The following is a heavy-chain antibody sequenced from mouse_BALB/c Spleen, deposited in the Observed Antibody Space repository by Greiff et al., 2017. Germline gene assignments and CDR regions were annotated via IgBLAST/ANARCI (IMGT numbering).Heavy chain of an antibody. J-gene: IGHJ4*01. Sequence: EVKLMESGGGLVQPGGSLRLSCATSGFTFTDYYMSWVRQPPGKALEWLGFIRNKANGYTTEYSASVKGRFTISRDNSQSILYLQMNTLRAEDSATYYVARDRCYYGNAMGCAMDYWGQGTSVTVSS. V-gene: IGHV7-3*02. CDR3: ARDRCYYGNAMGCAMDY. CDR2: IRNKANGYTT. CDR1: GFTFTDYY. D-gene: IGHD1-1*01.